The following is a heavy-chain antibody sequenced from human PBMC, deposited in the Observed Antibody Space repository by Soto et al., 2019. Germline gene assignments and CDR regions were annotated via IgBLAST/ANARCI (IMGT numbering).Heavy chain of an antibody. V-gene: IGHV3-23*01. CDR3: AKDYVTPSSERDPLFDY. J-gene: IGHJ4*02. Sequence: EVQLLESGGGLAQPGGSLRLSCAASGFISSKFAMSWVRQAPGKGLEWVSGITGSSDTTFYADSVRGRFTISRDNSKNTLYLEMNSLRAEDTATYYCAKDYVTPSSERDPLFDYWGQGTLVTVSS. D-gene: IGHD3-10*02. CDR1: GFISSKFA. CDR2: ITGSSDTT.